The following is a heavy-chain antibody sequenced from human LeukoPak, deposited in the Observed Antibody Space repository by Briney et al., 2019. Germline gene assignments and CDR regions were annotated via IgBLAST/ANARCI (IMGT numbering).Heavy chain of an antibody. CDR3: VRHWDYYGAGSYYKSDY. V-gene: IGHV4-39*01. CDR1: GGSITSSSYY. Sequence: SETLSLTCTVSGGSITSSSYYWGWIRQPPGKGLEWIGSMYYSGTTYYNPSFKSRVTISVDTSRNQFSLKLRSVTAADTAVYYCVRHWDYYGAGSYYKSDYWGQGTLVTVSS. D-gene: IGHD3-10*01. CDR2: MYYSGTT. J-gene: IGHJ4*02.